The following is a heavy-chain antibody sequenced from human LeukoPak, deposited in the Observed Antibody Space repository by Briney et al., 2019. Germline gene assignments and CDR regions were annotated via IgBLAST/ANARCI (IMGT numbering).Heavy chain of an antibody. CDR1: GRTFSSYA. CDR3: ARYYHDSSGYYYFDY. CDR2: IIPILGIA. Sequence: GASVKVSCKASGRTFSSYAISWVRQAPGQGLEWMGRIIPILGIANYAQKFRGRVTITADKSTSTAYMELSSLRSEDTAVYYCARYYHDSSGYYYFDYWGQGTLVTVSS. D-gene: IGHD3-22*01. V-gene: IGHV1-69*04. J-gene: IGHJ4*02.